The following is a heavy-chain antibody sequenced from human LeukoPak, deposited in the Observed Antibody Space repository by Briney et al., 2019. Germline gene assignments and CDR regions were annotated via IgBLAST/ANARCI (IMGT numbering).Heavy chain of an antibody. Sequence: GRSLRLSCAASGFTFSSYGMHWVRQAPGKGLEWVAVISYDGSNKYYADSVKGRFTISRENSKNTLYLQMNSLRAEDTAVYYCAKGDQLLGYFDYWGQGTLVTVSS. J-gene: IGHJ4*02. CDR3: AKGDQLLGYFDY. CDR2: ISYDGSNK. V-gene: IGHV3-30*18. CDR1: GFTFSSYG. D-gene: IGHD2-2*01.